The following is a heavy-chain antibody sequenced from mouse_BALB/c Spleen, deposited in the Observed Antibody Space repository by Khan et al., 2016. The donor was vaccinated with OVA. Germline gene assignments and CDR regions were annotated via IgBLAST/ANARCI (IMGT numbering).Heavy chain of an antibody. Sequence: EVQLQESGPGLVKPSQSLSLTCNVTGYSITSEYAWNWIRQFSGNKLEWMGYINYSGNTRFNQSLKSRTSITRDTSENQFFLQLNSVTTEDTATYYCTRKYYYDYDPFPYWGQGTLVTVSA. J-gene: IGHJ3*01. V-gene: IGHV3-2*02. D-gene: IGHD2-4*01. CDR2: INYSGNT. CDR1: GYSITSEYA. CDR3: TRKYYYDYDPFPY.